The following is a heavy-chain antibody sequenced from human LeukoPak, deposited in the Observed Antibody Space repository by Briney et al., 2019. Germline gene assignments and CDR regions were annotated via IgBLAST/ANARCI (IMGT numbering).Heavy chain of an antibody. D-gene: IGHD3-22*01. Sequence: ASVKVSCKASGYTFTSYGISWVRQAPGQGLEWMGWISAYNGNTNYAQKLQGRVTMTTDTSTSTAYMELRSLRSDDTAVYYCARDVGWPKRSGYYYQSDYWGQGTLVTVSS. V-gene: IGHV1-18*01. CDR3: ARDVGWPKRSGYYYQSDY. J-gene: IGHJ4*02. CDR2: ISAYNGNT. CDR1: GYTFTSYG.